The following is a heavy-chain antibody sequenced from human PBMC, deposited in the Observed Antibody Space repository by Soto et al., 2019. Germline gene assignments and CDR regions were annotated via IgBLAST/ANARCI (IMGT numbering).Heavy chain of an antibody. V-gene: IGHV3-30*03. CDR2: ISYDGNYI. CDR3: ARGSKAGDGYNSVDYYYYGMDV. D-gene: IGHD5-12*01. Sequence: QVQLVESGGGVVQPLRSLRLSCAVSGFTFSTYGMHWVRQAPGKGLEWVAVISYDGNYIYYADSVKGRFTISRDNSKYTLYLQMNILRGEDTAVYYCARGSKAGDGYNSVDYYYYGMDVWGQGTTVTVSS. CDR1: GFTFSTYG. J-gene: IGHJ6*02.